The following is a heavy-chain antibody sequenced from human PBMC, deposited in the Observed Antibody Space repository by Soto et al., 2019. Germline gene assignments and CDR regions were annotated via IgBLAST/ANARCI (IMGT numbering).Heavy chain of an antibody. D-gene: IGHD3-16*01. CDR3: ARSQRGRTAFTFDY. CDR2: IYYSGTT. J-gene: IGHJ4*02. Sequence: QVQLQESGPGLVKPSETLSLTCAVSGDSVSNDNYYWSWIRQPPGKGLELIGYIYYSGTTNYNSYLKSRLSLSVDMSKNQFSLKLASVTAADTAVYFCARSQRGRTAFTFDYWGKGALVTVSS. CDR1: GDSVSNDNYY. V-gene: IGHV4-61*01.